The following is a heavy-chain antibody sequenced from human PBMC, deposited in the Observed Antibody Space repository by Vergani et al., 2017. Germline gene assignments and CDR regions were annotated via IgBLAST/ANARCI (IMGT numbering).Heavy chain of an antibody. CDR3: ARDRWDTAMVSGAFDI. V-gene: IGHV1-69*01. J-gene: IGHJ3*02. CDR1: GGTFNSYA. Sequence: QVQLVQSGTEVKKPGSSVKVSCKASGGTFNSYAISWVRQAPGQGLEWMGGIIPIFGTANYAQKFQGRVTITADESTSTAYMELSSLRSEDTAVYYCARDRWDTAMVSGAFDIWGQGTMVTVSS. D-gene: IGHD5-18*01. CDR2: IIPIFGTA.